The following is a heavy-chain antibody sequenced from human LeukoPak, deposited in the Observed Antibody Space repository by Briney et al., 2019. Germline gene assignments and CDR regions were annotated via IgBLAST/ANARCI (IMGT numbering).Heavy chain of an antibody. CDR3: AREGGLELQEDWFDP. J-gene: IGHJ5*02. CDR1: GYTFTSYG. Sequence: ASVKVSCKASGYTFTSYGISWVRQAPGQGLEWMGWISAYNGNTNYAQKLQGRVTMTTDTSTSTAYMELRSLRFDDTAVYYCAREGGLELQEDWFDPWGQGTLVTVSS. CDR2: ISAYNGNT. D-gene: IGHD1-7*01. V-gene: IGHV1-18*01.